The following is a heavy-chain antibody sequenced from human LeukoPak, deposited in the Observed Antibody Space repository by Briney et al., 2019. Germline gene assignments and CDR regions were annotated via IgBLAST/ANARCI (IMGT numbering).Heavy chain of an antibody. J-gene: IGHJ4*02. V-gene: IGHV3-74*01. CDR1: AFTFSSDW. Sequence: PGESLTLSCAASAFTFSSDWMHCDRQAQGNGLVWDSRINGAGTSTSYADSVKGRFTISRDNAKNTLYLQMNSLRAEDTAVYYCARATPGWWELQRWGQGTLVTVSS. D-gene: IGHD1-26*01. CDR3: ARATPGWWELQR. CDR2: INGAGTST.